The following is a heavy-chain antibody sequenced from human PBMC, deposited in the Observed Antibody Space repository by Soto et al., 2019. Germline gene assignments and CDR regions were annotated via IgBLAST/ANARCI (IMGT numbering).Heavy chain of an antibody. CDR2: ISAYNGNT. J-gene: IGHJ6*02. V-gene: IGHV1-18*01. D-gene: IGHD3-9*01. CDR1: GYTFTSYG. CDR3: ARDELRYFDWSPGA. Sequence: ASVKVSFKASGYTFTSYGISWVRQAPGQGLEWMGWISAYNGNTNYAKKLQSRVTMATDTSTSTDSMELRSLRSDDTAVYYCARDELRYFDWSPGAWGQGTTVTVSS.